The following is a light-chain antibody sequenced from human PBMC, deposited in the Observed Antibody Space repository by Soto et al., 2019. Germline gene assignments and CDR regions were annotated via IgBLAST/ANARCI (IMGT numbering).Light chain of an antibody. CDR2: DVS. CDR1: SSDVGNFNY. Sequence: QSALTQPASVSGSPGQSITIACTGTSSDVGNFNYVSWYQQYPGKAPKLMICDVSDRPSGVSRRFSGSKSGNTASLTISGLQAEDEADYYCVSYTTSSTLVFGGGTKVTVL. CDR3: VSYTTSSTLV. J-gene: IGLJ2*01. V-gene: IGLV2-14*03.